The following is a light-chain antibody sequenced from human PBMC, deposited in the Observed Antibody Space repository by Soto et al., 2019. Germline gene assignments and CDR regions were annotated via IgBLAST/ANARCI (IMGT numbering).Light chain of an antibody. J-gene: IGLJ1*01. CDR1: SSDIGGYNY. V-gene: IGLV2-14*01. Sequence: QSVLTQPASVSGSPGQSITISCTETSSDIGGYNYVSWYQQHPGKAPKVMIYDVSNRPSGVSNRLSGSKSGNTASLTISGLQAEDEADYYCSSYTSSSTYVFGTGTKATVL. CDR2: DVS. CDR3: SSYTSSSTYV.